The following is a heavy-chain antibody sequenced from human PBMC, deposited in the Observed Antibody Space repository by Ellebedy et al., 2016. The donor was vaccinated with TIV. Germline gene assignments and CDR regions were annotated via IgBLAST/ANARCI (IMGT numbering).Heavy chain of an antibody. CDR2: IYYSGST. CDR1: GGSISSYY. CDR3: ARDPVATMEYWFDP. V-gene: IGHV4-59*12. Sequence: SETLSLXXTVSGGSISSYYWSWIRQPPGKGLEWIGYIYYSGSTNYNPSLKSRVTISVDTSKNQFSLKLSSVTAADTAVYYCARDPVATMEYWFDPWGQGTLVTVSS. J-gene: IGHJ5*02. D-gene: IGHD5-12*01.